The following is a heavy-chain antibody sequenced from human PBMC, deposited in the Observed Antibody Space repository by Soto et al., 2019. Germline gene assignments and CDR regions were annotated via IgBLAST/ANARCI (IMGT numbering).Heavy chain of an antibody. CDR1: GFTFSSYG. Sequence: QVQLVESGGGVVQPGRSLRLSCAASGFTFSSYGMHWVRQAPGKGLEWVAVISYDGSNKYYADSVKGRFTISRDNSKNTLYLHMNNLKADATAVYHTARDPSRYCISTCCYDNCCDPWGQGTLVTVSS. CDR3: ARDPSRYCISTCCYDNCCDP. D-gene: IGHD2-2*01. CDR2: ISYDGSNK. V-gene: IGHV3-30*03. J-gene: IGHJ5*02.